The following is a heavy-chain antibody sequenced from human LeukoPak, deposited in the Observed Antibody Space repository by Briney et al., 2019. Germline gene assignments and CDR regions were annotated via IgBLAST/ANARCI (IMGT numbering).Heavy chain of an antibody. V-gene: IGHV4-4*02. J-gene: IGHJ3*02. CDR3: ARHRYCNSTSCSYVWGSYRSSRAFDI. Sequence: SETLSLTRAVSGGSISSSNWWSWVRQPPGKGLEWIGEIYHSGSTNYNPSLKSRVTISVDKSNNQFSLKLSSVTAADTAVCYCARHRYCNSTSCSYVWGSYRSSRAFDIWGQGTMVTVSS. CDR1: GGSISSSNW. D-gene: IGHD2-2*01. CDR2: IYHSGST.